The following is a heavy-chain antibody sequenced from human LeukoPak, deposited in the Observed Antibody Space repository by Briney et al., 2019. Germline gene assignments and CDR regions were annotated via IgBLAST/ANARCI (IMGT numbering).Heavy chain of an antibody. CDR1: GGSFSGYY. CDR2: INPSGST. D-gene: IGHD6-19*01. J-gene: IGHJ4*02. CDR3: ARAWGYSSGWYHDY. Sequence: SETLSLTCAVYGGSFSGYYWSWIRQPPGKGLEWIGEINPSGSTNYNPSLKSRVTISVETSKNQFSLKLSSVTAADTAVYYCARAWGYSSGWYHDYWGQGNLVTVSS. V-gene: IGHV4-34*01.